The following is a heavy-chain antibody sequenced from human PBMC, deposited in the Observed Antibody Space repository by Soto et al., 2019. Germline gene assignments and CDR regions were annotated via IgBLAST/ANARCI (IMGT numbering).Heavy chain of an antibody. CDR2: ISWNSGSI. CDR3: AKAPSEWLVRRDYFDY. J-gene: IGHJ4*02. D-gene: IGHD6-19*01. CDR1: GFTFDDYA. Sequence: EVQLVESGGGLVQPGRSLRLSCAASGFTFDDYAMHWVRQAPGKGLEWVSGISWNSGSIGYADSVKGRFTISRDNAKNSLYLQMNSLRAEDTALYYCAKAPSEWLVRRDYFDYWGQGTLVTVSS. V-gene: IGHV3-9*01.